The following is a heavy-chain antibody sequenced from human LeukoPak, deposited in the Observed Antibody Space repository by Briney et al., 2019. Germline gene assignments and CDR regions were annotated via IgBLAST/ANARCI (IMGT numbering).Heavy chain of an antibody. Sequence: ASVKVSCKASGYSFTSNVISWVRQAPGQGLEWMGWISAYNGNTNYAQKLQGRVTMTTDTSTSTAYMELRSLRSDDTAVYYCARGALWFGDTDWFDPWGQGTLVTVSS. CDR2: ISAYNGNT. D-gene: IGHD3-10*01. CDR1: GYSFTSNV. V-gene: IGHV1-18*01. J-gene: IGHJ5*02. CDR3: ARGALWFGDTDWFDP.